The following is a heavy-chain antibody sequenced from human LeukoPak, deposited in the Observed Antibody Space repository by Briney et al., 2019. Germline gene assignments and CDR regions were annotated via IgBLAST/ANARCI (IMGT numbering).Heavy chain of an antibody. V-gene: IGHV3-21*01. CDR2: ISSSSSYI. J-gene: IGHJ4*02. CDR1: GFTFSSYS. D-gene: IGHD3-9*01. CDR3: ARGYYDILTGYYYYFDY. Sequence: GGSLRLSCGASGFTFSSYSMNWVRQAPGKGLEWVSSISSSSSYIYYADSVKGRFTISRDNAKNSLYLQMNSLRAEDTAVYYCARGYYDILTGYYYYFDYWGQGTLVTVSS.